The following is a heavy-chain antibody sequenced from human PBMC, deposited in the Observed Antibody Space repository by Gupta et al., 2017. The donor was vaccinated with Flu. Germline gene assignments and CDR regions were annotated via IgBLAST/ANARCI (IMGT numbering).Heavy chain of an antibody. CDR3: ANSFGLVGATSGYYGMDA. J-gene: IGHJ6*02. CDR2: ISYDGSKK. CDR1: GFTFTSYG. V-gene: IGHV3-30*18. D-gene: IGHD1-26*01. Sequence: QVHLVESGGGVVQPGRSLRLSCAASGFTFTSYGMHWVRQAPGKGLEWVAVISYDGSKKYYGDSVKGRFTISRDNSKNTLYLQMNSLRAEDTAVYYCANSFGLVGATSGYYGMDAWGQGTTVTVSS.